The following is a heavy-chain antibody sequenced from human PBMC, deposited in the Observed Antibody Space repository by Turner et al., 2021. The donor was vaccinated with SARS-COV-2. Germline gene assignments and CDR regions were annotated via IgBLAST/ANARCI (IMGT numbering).Heavy chain of an antibody. Sequence: LPPPASCPGLVKPSETLSPTCTASGGSTSSSNYYRGWSRQPPGKGPGWIWSIYYSGSTYYNPSLKSRVTISVDTSKNQVSLKLSSVTAADTAVYYCARLLNPGSYYYYYYGMDVWGQGTTVTVSS. CDR3: ARLLNPGSYYYYYYGMDV. CDR2: IYYSGST. J-gene: IGHJ6*02. D-gene: IGHD3-10*01. CDR1: GGSTSSSNYY. V-gene: IGHV4-39*01.